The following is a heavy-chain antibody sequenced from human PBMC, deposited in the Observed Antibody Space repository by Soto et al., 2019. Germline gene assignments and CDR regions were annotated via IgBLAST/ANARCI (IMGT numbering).Heavy chain of an antibody. CDR3: ARHELPLAPGYYYYYGMDV. V-gene: IGHV3-21*01. CDR1: GFTFSSYS. D-gene: IGHD1-1*01. Sequence: EVQLVDSGGGLVKPGGSLRLSCAASGFTFSSYSMDWVRQAPGKGLEWVSSISSSSSYIYSADSVKGRFTISRDNAINSLYLQMTILRAEDTAVYYCARHELPLAPGYYYYYGMDVWCQGTTVTVSS. CDR2: ISSSSSYI. J-gene: IGHJ6*02.